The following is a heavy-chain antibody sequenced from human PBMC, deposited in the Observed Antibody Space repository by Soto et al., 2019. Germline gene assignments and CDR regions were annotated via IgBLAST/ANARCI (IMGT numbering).Heavy chain of an antibody. Sequence: VQLQQWGAGLLKPSETLSLTCAVYGGSFSGYYWSWIRQPPGKGLEWIGEINHGGSTNYSPSLKSRVNISVDTPKNHFSLKVTSVTAADTAVYLCARASIFGLVGYFDYWGQGTLVTVSS. D-gene: IGHD3-3*01. J-gene: IGHJ4*02. V-gene: IGHV4-34*01. CDR2: INHGGST. CDR1: GGSFSGYY. CDR3: ARASIFGLVGYFDY.